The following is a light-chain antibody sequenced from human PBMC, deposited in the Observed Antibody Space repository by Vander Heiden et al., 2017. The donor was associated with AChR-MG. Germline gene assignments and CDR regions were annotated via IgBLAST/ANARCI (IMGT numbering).Light chain of an antibody. CDR2: QAS. CDR1: QSISTW. Sequence: DIQMTPSPSPLSASVGDRVNITCRASQSISTWVAWYQQKPGRATRLLIYQASYLESGVPSRFSGRGSGTEFTLTISSLQPDDFATYYGQVYDRYSRTFGQGTKVEIK. J-gene: IGKJ1*01. CDR3: QVYDRYSRT. V-gene: IGKV1-5*03.